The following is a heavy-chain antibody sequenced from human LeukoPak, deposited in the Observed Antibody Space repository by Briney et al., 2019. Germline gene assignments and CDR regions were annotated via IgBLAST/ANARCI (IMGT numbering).Heavy chain of an antibody. D-gene: IGHD3-22*01. CDR1: GFTFSSYA. CDR2: ISYDGSNK. CDR3: ARVLGLTYYYDSSGYYLDC. V-gene: IGHV3-30*04. Sequence: TGWSLRLSCAASGFTFSSYAMHWVRQAPGKGLEWVAVISYDGSNKYYADSVKGRFTISRDNSKNTLYLQMNSLRAEDTAVYYCARVLGLTYYYDSSGYYLDCWGQGTLVTVSS. J-gene: IGHJ4*02.